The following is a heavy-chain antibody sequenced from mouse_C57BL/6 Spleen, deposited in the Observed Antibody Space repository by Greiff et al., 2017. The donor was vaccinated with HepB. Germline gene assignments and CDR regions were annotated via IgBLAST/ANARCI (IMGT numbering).Heavy chain of an antibody. CDR1: GFNIKDYY. V-gene: IGHV14-2*01. D-gene: IGHD1-1*01. Sequence: VQLQQSGAELVKPGASVKLSCTASGFNIKDYYMHWVKQRTEQGLEWIGRIDPEDGETKYAPNFQGKATITADTSANTAYLQLSSLTSEDTAVYYCARDTYGSSYGWYFDVWGTGTTVTVSS. CDR3: ARDTYGSSYGWYFDV. CDR2: IDPEDGET. J-gene: IGHJ1*03.